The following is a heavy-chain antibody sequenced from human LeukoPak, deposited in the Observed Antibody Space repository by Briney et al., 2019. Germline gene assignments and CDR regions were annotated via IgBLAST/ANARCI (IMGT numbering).Heavy chain of an antibody. V-gene: IGHV3-20*04. D-gene: IGHD3-22*01. J-gene: IGHJ4*02. CDR3: ARGMIVERNNYFDY. CDR2: INWNGGST. Sequence: GGSLRLSCAASGFTFDDYGMSWVRQAPGKGLEWVSGINWNGGSTGYADSVKGRFTISRDNAKNSLYLQMNSLRAEDTALYYCARGMIVERNNYFDYWGQGTLVTVSS. CDR1: GFTFDDYG.